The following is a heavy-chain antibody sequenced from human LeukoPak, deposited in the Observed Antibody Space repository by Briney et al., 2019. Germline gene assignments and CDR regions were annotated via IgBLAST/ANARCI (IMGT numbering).Heavy chain of an antibody. CDR1: GYTFTSYY. CDR2: INPSGGST. D-gene: IGHD2-2*01. J-gene: IGHJ5*02. CDR3: AREQPVPAATDIVYNWFDP. V-gene: IGHV1-46*01. Sequence: ASVKVSCKASGYTFTSYYMHWVRQAPGQGLEWMGIINPSGGSTSYAQKFQGRVTMTRDTSTSTVYMELSSLRSEDTAVYYCAREQPVPAATDIVYNWFDPWGQGTLVTVSS.